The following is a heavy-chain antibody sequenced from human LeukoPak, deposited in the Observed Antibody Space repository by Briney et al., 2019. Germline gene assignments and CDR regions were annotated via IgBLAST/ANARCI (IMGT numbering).Heavy chain of an antibody. D-gene: IGHD1-26*01. Sequence: SQTLSLTCAISGDSVSTNSAAWVGIRQSPASGLEWLGRTYYRSQWYNDYAVSVKSRITINPDTSKNQFSLQLNSVTPEDTAVYYCAREWELLRGGYYYYYMDVWGKGTTVTVSS. V-gene: IGHV6-1*01. CDR2: TYYRSQWYN. J-gene: IGHJ6*03. CDR3: AREWELLRGGYYYYYMDV. CDR1: GDSVSTNSAA.